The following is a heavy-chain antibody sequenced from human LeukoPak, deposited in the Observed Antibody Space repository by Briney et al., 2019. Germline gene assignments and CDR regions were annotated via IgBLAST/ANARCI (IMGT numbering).Heavy chain of an antibody. CDR1: GGSISSHY. CDR3: ARDLSSTSCYDY. Sequence: SKTLSLTCTVSGGSISSHYWSWIRQPPGKGLEWIGYIYYSGSTNYNPSLKSRVTISVDTSKNQFSLKLSSVTAADTAVYYCARDLSSTSCYDYWGQGTLVTISS. CDR2: IYYSGST. J-gene: IGHJ4*02. V-gene: IGHV4-59*11. D-gene: IGHD2-2*01.